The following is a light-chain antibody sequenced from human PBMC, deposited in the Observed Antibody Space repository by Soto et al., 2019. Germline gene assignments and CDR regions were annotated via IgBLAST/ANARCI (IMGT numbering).Light chain of an antibody. CDR3: QVWDDSTDHIYV. J-gene: IGLJ1*01. CDR2: DDT. Sequence: SYELTQPPSVSVAPGQTARITCGGNNVGSKSVHWYQQKSGQAPVVVVYDDTDRPSGIPERFSGSTSGNTATLTISRVEAGDEADYYCQVWDDSTDHIYVFGTGTKVTVL. V-gene: IGLV3-21*02. CDR1: NVGSKS.